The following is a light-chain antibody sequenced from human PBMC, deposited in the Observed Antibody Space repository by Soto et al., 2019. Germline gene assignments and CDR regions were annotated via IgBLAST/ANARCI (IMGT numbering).Light chain of an antibody. CDR3: QQYQSSSWT. V-gene: IGKV1-5*03. CDR2: MAT. J-gene: IGKJ1*01. CDR1: QHISTY. Sequence: DIQMTQSPSTLSAFVGDRVASTCRASQHISTYLAWDQQKPGKAPNLRIYMATNLHSGVPSRLSGSGSGTEDTLTISSLQPDDFATYDGQQYQSSSWTFGQGTKVEIK.